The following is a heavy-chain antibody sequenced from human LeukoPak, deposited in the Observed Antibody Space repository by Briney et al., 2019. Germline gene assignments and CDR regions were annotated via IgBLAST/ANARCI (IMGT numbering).Heavy chain of an antibody. CDR1: TYSISNSLY. CDR2: IYRSGST. J-gene: IGHJ6*03. D-gene: IGHD4-17*01. V-gene: IGHV4-38-2*02. Sequence: PSETLSLTCSGSTYSISNSLYWGWPRQPPGKGLEWIGSIYRSGSTFYNPSLKSRVTISLDTSKNQFSLKLSSVTAADTAVYFCARGTYGYYMDVWGKGTTVTVSS. CDR3: ARGTYGYYMDV.